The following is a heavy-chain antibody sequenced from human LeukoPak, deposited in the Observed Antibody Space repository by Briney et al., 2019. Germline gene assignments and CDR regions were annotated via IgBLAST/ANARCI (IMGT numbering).Heavy chain of an antibody. CDR3: AKGPSIGYGTSRFDY. CDR1: GFTFSTYA. J-gene: IGHJ4*02. Sequence: GGSLRLSCAASGFTFSTYAMNWVRQAPGKGLEWVSTVTGSGDSTYSADSVKGRFTISRDNSKNTLYLQMNSLRAEDTAVYYCAKGPSIGYGTSRFDYWGQGTLVTVSS. V-gene: IGHV3-23*01. D-gene: IGHD2-2*01. CDR2: VTGSGDST.